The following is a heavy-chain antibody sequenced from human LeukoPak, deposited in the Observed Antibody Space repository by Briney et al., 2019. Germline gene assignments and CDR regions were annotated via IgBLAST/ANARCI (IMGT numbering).Heavy chain of an antibody. CDR3: ATPWYYGSGSQYYFDY. CDR1: GYTFTSYA. V-gene: IGHV1-3*01. J-gene: IGHJ4*02. CDR2: INAGNGNT. D-gene: IGHD3-10*01. Sequence: GASVTVSCKASGYTFTSYAMHWVRQAPGQRLEWMGWINAGNGNTKYSQKFQGRVTITRDTSASTAYMELSSLRSDDTAVYYCATPWYYGSGSQYYFDYWGQGTLVTVSS.